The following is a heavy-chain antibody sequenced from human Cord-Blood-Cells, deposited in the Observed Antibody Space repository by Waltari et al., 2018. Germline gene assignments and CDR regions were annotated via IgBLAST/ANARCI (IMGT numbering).Heavy chain of an antibody. Sequence: QVQLVQSGAAVKKPGSSAKVSCKASGGTPSSHPTSWVRQAPGQGLEWMGGIIPIFGTANYAQTFQGRVTITADKSTSTAYMELSSLRSEDTAVYYCARGSSGYDYWGQGTLVTVSS. D-gene: IGHD5-12*01. CDR1: GGTPSSHP. J-gene: IGHJ4*02. CDR3: ARGSSGYDY. V-gene: IGHV1-69*06. CDR2: IIPIFGTA.